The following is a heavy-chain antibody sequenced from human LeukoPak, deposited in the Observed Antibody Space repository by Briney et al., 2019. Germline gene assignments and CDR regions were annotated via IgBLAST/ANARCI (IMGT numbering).Heavy chain of an antibody. V-gene: IGHV4-34*01. J-gene: IGHJ4*02. Sequence: SETLSLTCAVYGGSFSGYYWSWIRQPPGKGLEWIGEISHSGSTNYNPSLKSRVTISVDTSKNQFSLKLSSVTAADTAVYYCATGYSYGGYWGQGTLVTVSS. D-gene: IGHD5-18*01. CDR1: GGSFSGYY. CDR2: ISHSGST. CDR3: ATGYSYGGY.